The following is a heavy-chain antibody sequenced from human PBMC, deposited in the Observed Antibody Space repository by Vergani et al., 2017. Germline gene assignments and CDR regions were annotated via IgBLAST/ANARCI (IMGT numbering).Heavy chain of an antibody. J-gene: IGHJ4*02. CDR2: IYYSGST. D-gene: IGHD3-22*01. Sequence: QLQLQESGPGLVKPSETLSLTCTVSGGSISSSSYYWGWIRQPXGKGLEWIGSIYYSGSTYYNPSLKSRVTISVDTSKNQFSLKLSSVTAADTAVYYCARHKAYYYDSSGYPGGIDYWGQGTLVTVSS. V-gene: IGHV4-39*01. CDR1: GGSISSSSYY. CDR3: ARHKAYYYDSSGYPGGIDY.